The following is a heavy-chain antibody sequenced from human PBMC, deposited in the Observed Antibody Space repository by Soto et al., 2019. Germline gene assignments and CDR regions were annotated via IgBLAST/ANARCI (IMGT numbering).Heavy chain of an antibody. CDR1: GGSISSGGYY. J-gene: IGHJ4*02. CDR3: ASRYYDSSGYYY. V-gene: IGHV4-31*03. Sequence: QVQLQESGPGLVKPSQTLSLTCTVSGGSISSGGYYWSWIRQHPGKGLEWIGYIYYSGSTYYNPSLLSRVTISVATSKNQCPLTLTSVTAADTAVYYCASRYYDSSGYYYWGQGTLVTVSS. D-gene: IGHD3-22*01. CDR2: IYYSGST.